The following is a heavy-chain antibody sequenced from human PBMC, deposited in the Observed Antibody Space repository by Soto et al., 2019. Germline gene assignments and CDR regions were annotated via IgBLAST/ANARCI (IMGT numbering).Heavy chain of an antibody. D-gene: IGHD3-22*01. CDR3: ASDLPHYYDSSGYYFSS. V-gene: IGHV4-30-4*01. Sequence: SETLSLTCTVSGGSISSGDYYWSWIRQPPGKGLEWIGYIYYSGSTYYNPSLKSRVTISVDTSKNQFSLKLSSVTAADTAVYYCASDLPHYYDSSGYYFSSWGQGTLVTVSS. J-gene: IGHJ4*02. CDR1: GGSISSGDYY. CDR2: IYYSGST.